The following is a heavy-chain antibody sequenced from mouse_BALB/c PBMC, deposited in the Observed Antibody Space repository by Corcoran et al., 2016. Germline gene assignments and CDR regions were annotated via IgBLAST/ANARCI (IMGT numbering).Heavy chain of an antibody. V-gene: IGHV1S136*01. Sequence: EVQLQQSGPELVKPGASVKMSCKASGYTFTSYVMHWVKQKPGQGLEWIGYINPYNDGTKYNEKFKGKATLTSDKSSSTAYMELSSLTSEDSAVYYCARSYYCSSYWYFDVWGAGTTVTVSS. CDR2: INPYNDGT. J-gene: IGHJ1*01. D-gene: IGHD1-1*01. CDR1: GYTFTSYV. CDR3: ARSYYCSSYWYFDV.